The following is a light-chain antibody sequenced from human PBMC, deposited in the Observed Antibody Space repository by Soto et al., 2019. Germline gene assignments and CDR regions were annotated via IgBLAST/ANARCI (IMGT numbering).Light chain of an antibody. Sequence: DIQXTEGDGNLFACGGDRAISTCRHSKSLNSLLAWYKKKPGRDHXLXXXDAYTSESGVQYRFRGSGSGKDFTPTISRRYTDDFGNYYCHHYTRDCWWTFGDGTKVDI. J-gene: IGKJ1*01. CDR2: DAY. CDR1: KSLNSL. CDR3: HHYTRDCWWT. V-gene: IGKV1-5*01.